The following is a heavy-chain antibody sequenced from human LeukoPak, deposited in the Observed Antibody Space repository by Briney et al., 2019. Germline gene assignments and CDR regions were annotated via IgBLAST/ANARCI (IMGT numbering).Heavy chain of an antibody. CDR3: AKEGTWFGTLPFDS. Sequence: GGSLRLSCAASGFPFSGYVMNWVRQAPGRGLEWVSGISGSGGSTHYADSVKGRFTISRDNSMNTVYLQMNSLGADDTAVYYCAKEGTWFGTLPFDSWGRGILVIVSS. J-gene: IGHJ4*02. CDR2: ISGSGGST. D-gene: IGHD3-10*01. CDR1: GFPFSGYV. V-gene: IGHV3-23*01.